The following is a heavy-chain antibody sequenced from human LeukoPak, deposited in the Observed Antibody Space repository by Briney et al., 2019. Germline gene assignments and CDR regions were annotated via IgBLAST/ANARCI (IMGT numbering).Heavy chain of an antibody. CDR2: INAGNGNT. CDR3: ARCPTGAGDYFDY. Sequence: ASVKVSCKASGYTFTSYAMHWVRQAPGQRLEWMGWINAGNGNTKYSQKFQGRVTITRDTSASTAHMELSSLRSEDTAVYYCARCPTGAGDYFDYWGQGTLVTVSS. J-gene: IGHJ4*02. CDR1: GYTFTSYA. V-gene: IGHV1-3*01. D-gene: IGHD7-27*01.